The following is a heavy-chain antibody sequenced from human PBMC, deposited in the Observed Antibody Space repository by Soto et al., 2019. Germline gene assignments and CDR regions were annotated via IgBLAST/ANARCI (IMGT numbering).Heavy chain of an antibody. CDR2: ISPSGST. CDR3: ARGVLA. CDR1: GGSISSGGYY. V-gene: IGHV4-30-2*01. D-gene: IGHD2-8*01. Sequence: PSETLSLTCTVSGGSISSGGYYWSWIRQPPGKGLEWIGFISPSGSTAYNPSLKSRVTISVDRSNNQISLELSSVTAADTAVYYCARGVLAWGPGTLVTVSS. J-gene: IGHJ5*02.